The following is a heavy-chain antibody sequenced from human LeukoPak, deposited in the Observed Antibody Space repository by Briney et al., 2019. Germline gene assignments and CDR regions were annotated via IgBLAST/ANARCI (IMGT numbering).Heavy chain of an antibody. Sequence: PSETLSLTCTVSGGSISSNSHYWGWIRQPPGKGLEWIGSIYSSGTTYYNPSLKSRVTISVDTSKNQFSLKLSPVTAADTAVYYCARGSGTIFGVVIIGENWFDPWGQGTLVTVSS. CDR2: IYSSGTT. V-gene: IGHV4-39*01. CDR1: GGSISSNSHY. CDR3: ARGSGTIFGVVIIGENWFDP. J-gene: IGHJ5*02. D-gene: IGHD3-3*01.